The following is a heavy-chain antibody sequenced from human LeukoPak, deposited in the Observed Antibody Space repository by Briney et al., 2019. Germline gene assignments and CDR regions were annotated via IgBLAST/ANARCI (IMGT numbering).Heavy chain of an antibody. CDR1: GGSISSGGYS. V-gene: IGHV4-30-2*02. CDR3: ARTVPYLTGSPFDY. Sequence: SETLSLTCAVSGGSISSGGYSWSWIRQPPGKGLEWIGYIYHSGSTYYNPSLKSRVTMSVDRSKNQFSLKLSSVTAADTAVYYCARTVPYLTGSPFDYWGQGTLVTVSS. CDR2: IYHSGST. D-gene: IGHD3-10*01. J-gene: IGHJ4*02.